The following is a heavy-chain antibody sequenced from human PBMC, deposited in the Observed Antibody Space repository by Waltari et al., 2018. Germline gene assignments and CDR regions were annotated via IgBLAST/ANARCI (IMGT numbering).Heavy chain of an antibody. D-gene: IGHD4-17*01. Sequence: EVQLVETGGGLIQPGGSRRLSCAASGFPVSSNYMSWVRQAPGKGLEWVSVIYSGGSTYYADSVKGRFTISRDNSKNTLYLQMNSLRAEDTAVYYCARFDYGDYYAFDIWGQGTMVTVSS. CDR3: ARFDYGDYYAFDI. J-gene: IGHJ3*02. CDR1: GFPVSSNY. V-gene: IGHV3-53*02. CDR2: IYSGGST.